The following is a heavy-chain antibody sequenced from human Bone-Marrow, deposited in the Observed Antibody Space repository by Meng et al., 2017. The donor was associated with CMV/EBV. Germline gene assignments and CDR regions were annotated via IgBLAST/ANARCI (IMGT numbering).Heavy chain of an antibody. Sequence: LSCAASVFTFSSYAMHSVRQAPGKWLEWVAVISYDGSNKYYADSVKGRFTISRDNSKTTLYLQMNSLRAEDTAVYYCARGLISYPRLIWGQGTLVTVSS. V-gene: IGHV3-30*04. CDR2: ISYDGSNK. CDR1: VFTFSSYA. J-gene: IGHJ4*02. CDR3: ARGLISYPRLI. D-gene: IGHD6-25*01.